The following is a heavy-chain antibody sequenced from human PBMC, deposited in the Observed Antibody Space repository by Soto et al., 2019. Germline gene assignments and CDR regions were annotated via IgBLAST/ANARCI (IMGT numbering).Heavy chain of an antibody. CDR3: ARASGPFDY. D-gene: IGHD2-8*02. CDR2: IWSDGSHK. V-gene: IGHV3-33*01. J-gene: IGHJ4*02. Sequence: QVQLVESGGGVVQPGRSLRLSCAASGFTFSVYGIHWVRQAPGKGLEWVAVIWSDGSHKYYADSVKGRFTISRDNSKNTLYRQMNSLGAEDTAVYYCARASGPFDYWGQGTLVTVSS. CDR1: GFTFSVYG.